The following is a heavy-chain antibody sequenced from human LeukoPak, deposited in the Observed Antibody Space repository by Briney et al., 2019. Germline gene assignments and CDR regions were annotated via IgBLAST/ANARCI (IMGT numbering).Heavy chain of an antibody. V-gene: IGHV3-48*04. J-gene: IGHJ4*02. CDR2: ISSSSGTI. D-gene: IGHD5-12*01. CDR3: ARDRVATGGFDY. CDR1: GFIFSSYS. Sequence: GGSLRLSCAASGFIFSSYSMNWVRQAPGKGLEWISYISSSSGTIYYADSVKGRFTISRDNANNSLYLQMNSLRAEDTAVYYCARDRVATGGFDYWGQGTLVTVSS.